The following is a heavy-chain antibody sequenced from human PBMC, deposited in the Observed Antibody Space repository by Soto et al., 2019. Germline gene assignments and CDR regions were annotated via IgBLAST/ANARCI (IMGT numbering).Heavy chain of an antibody. CDR2: IIPIFGTA. V-gene: IGHV1-69*13. J-gene: IGHJ3*02. Sequence: GASVKVSCKASGGTFSSYAISWVRQAPGQGLEWMGGIIPIFGTANYAQKFQGRVTITADESTSTAYMELSSLRSEDTAVYYCADALVYSGSYQHAFDIWGQGTMVTVSS. CDR3: ADALVYSGSYQHAFDI. CDR1: GGTFSSYA. D-gene: IGHD1-26*01.